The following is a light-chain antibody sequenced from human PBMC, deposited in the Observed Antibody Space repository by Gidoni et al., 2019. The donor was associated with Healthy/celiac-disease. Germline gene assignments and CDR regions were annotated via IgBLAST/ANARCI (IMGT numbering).Light chain of an antibody. Sequence: IVLTQSTATLSLSPGERATLSCRDSQSVSSYLAWYQQNPVQGPRILIYDESNRATGIPARFSGRGSGTDFTLTISSREPEDFAFYYCQQRSNWPPGFTFGGGTKVEIK. CDR2: DES. CDR3: QQRSNWPPGFT. J-gene: IGKJ4*01. V-gene: IGKV3-11*01. CDR1: QSVSSY.